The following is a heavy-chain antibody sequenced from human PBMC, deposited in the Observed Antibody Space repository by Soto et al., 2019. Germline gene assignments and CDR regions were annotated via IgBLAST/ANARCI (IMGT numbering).Heavy chain of an antibody. CDR1: GYTFTSYD. CDR3: ATPRGPYGSGSYPFNY. D-gene: IGHD3-10*01. Sequence: GASVKVSCKASGYTFTSYDINWVRQATGQGLEWMGWMNPNSGNTGYAQKFQGRVTMTRNTSISTAYMELSSLRSEDTAVYYCATPRGPYGSGSYPFNYWGQGTLVTVSS. V-gene: IGHV1-8*01. CDR2: MNPNSGNT. J-gene: IGHJ4*02.